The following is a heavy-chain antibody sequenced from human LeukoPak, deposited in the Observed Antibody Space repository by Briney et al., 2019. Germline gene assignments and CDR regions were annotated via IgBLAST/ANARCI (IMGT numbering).Heavy chain of an antibody. CDR3: ARTTTSFDD. J-gene: IGHJ4*02. CDR2: ISYSGST. CDR1: GGSISSYY. D-gene: IGHD1-26*01. Sequence: SETLSLTCTVSGGSISSYYWSWIRQPPGKGLEWSGYISYSGSTNYNPSLKRRVTISLDTSKNQFSLNLSSVTAADTAVYYCARTTTSFDDWGQGTLVTVSS. V-gene: IGHV4-59*01.